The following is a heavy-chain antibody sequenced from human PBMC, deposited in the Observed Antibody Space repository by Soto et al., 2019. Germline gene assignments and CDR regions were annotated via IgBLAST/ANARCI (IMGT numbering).Heavy chain of an antibody. CDR2: ISSSSSTI. J-gene: IGHJ4*02. CDR1: GFTFSSYS. D-gene: IGHD3-22*01. Sequence: GGSLRLSCAASGFTFSSYSMNWVRQAPGKGLEWVSYISSSSSTIYYADSVKGRFTISRDNAKNSLYLQMNSLRDEDTAVYYCASEPYYYDSSGYYTTHFDDPGQATLVTVSS. V-gene: IGHV3-48*02. CDR3: ASEPYYYDSSGYYTTHFDD.